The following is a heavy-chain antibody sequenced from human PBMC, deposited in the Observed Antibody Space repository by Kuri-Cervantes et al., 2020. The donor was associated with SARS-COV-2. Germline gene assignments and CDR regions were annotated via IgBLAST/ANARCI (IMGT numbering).Heavy chain of an antibody. D-gene: IGHD6-13*01. J-gene: IGHJ6*03. CDR1: GGSISSGGYY. V-gene: IGHV4-30-2*01. Sequence: LRLSCTVSGGSISSGGYYWSWIRQPPGKGLEWIGYIYHSGSTYYNPSLKSRVTISVDTSKNQFSLKLSSVTAADTAVYYCARAGYSSSWDYYYYYYMDVWGKGTTVTVSS. CDR2: IYHSGST. CDR3: ARAGYSSSWDYYYYYYMDV.